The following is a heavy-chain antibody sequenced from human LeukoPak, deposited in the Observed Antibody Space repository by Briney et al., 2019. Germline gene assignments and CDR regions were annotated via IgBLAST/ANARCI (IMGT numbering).Heavy chain of an antibody. V-gene: IGHV4-38-2*02. CDR2: INHSGRT. CDR1: GYSISSNYY. Sequence: SETLSLTCTVSGYSISSNYYWGWIRQPPGKGLEWIGSINHSGRTYYNPSLKSRVTIALDTSKNQFSLKVTSVTAAETAVYYCARDSARGGYGDDYFDYWGQGILVTVSS. J-gene: IGHJ4*02. CDR3: ARDSARGGYGDDYFDY. D-gene: IGHD4-17*01.